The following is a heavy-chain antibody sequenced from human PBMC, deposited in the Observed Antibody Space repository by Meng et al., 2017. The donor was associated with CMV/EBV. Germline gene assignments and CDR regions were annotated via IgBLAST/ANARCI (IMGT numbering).Heavy chain of an antibody. J-gene: IGHJ4*02. V-gene: IGHV3-53*01. CDR2: IYSGGST. CDR1: GFTVSSNY. D-gene: IGHD3-3*01. CDR3: ARGKEWLPLFDY. Sequence: GESLKISCAASGFTVSSNYMSWVRQAPGKGLEWVSVIYSGGSTYYADSVKGRFTISRDNSKNTLYLQMNSLRAEDTAVYYCARGKEWLPLFDYWGQGTLVTVSS.